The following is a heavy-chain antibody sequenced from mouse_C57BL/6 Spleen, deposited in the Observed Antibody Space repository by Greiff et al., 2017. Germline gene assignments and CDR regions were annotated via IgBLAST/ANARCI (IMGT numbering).Heavy chain of an antibody. CDR2: IYPSDSET. D-gene: IGHD3-3*01. J-gene: IGHJ4*01. CDR1: GYTFTSYW. Sequence: QVQLQQPGAELVRPGSSVKLSCTASGYTFTSYWMDWVKQRPGQGLEWIGNIYPSDSETHYNQKFKDKATLTADKSSSTAYRQLSSLTSEDSAVYYCARGYDGGCAMDYWGQGTSVTVSS. CDR3: ARGYDGGCAMDY. V-gene: IGHV1-61*01.